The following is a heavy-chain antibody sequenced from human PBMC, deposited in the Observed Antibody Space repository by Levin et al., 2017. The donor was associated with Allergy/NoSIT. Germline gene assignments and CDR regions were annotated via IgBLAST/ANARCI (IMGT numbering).Heavy chain of an antibody. CDR3: ASPAPGKSAAGFDY. J-gene: IGHJ4*02. CDR2: ISSSSSTM. Sequence: GESLKISCVVSGFTFSTYSMNWVRQAPGKGLEWVSYISSSSSTMYYADSVKGRFTISRDNAKNSLYLQMNSLRAEDTAVYYCASPAPGKSAAGFDYWGQGILVTVSS. V-gene: IGHV3-48*01. CDR1: GFTFSTYS. D-gene: IGHD6-13*01.